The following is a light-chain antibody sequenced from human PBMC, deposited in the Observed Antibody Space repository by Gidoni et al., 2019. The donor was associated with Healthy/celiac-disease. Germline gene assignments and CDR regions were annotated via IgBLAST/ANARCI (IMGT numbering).Light chain of an antibody. CDR1: KSVLYSSNNKNY. CDR3: QQYYSTPYT. J-gene: IGKJ2*01. Sequence: GSLGERATINCKSSKSVLYSSNNKNYLAWYQQKPGQPPKLLIYWASTRESGVPDRFSGSGSGTDFTLTISSLQAEDVAVYYCQQYYSTPYTFGQGTKLEIK. V-gene: IGKV4-1*01. CDR2: WAS.